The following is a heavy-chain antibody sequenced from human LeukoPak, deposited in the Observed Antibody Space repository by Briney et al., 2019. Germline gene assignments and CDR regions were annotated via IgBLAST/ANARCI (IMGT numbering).Heavy chain of an antibody. CDR3: ARGGSPFY. J-gene: IGHJ4*02. Sequence: GGSLRLSYAASGFTFDSSWMHWVRQDPVKGLVWVARVSGDGTTTTYADSVKGRFTISRDNAKNTLYLQMNIVRAEDTAVYYCARGGSPFYWGQGSRVTVSS. V-gene: IGHV3-74*01. CDR2: VSGDGTTT. CDR1: GFTFDSSW. D-gene: IGHD3-10*01.